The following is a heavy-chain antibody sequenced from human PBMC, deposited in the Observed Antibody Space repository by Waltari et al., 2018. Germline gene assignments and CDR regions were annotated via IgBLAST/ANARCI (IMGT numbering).Heavy chain of an antibody. D-gene: IGHD2-2*01. J-gene: IGHJ6*02. V-gene: IGHV4-34*01. CDR2: INHSGST. CDR3: ARFSPAHQLTRGMDV. Sequence: QVQLQQWGAGLLKPSETLSLTCAVYGGSFSGSYWSWIRQPPGKGLEWIGEINHSGSTNYNPSLKSRVTISVDTSKNQFSLKLSSVTAADTAVYYCARFSPAHQLTRGMDVWGQGTTVTVSS. CDR1: GGSFSGSY.